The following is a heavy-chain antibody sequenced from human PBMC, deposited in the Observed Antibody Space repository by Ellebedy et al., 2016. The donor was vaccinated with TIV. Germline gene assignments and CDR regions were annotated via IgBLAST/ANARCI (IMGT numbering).Heavy chain of an antibody. CDR2: ISSSSSTI. D-gene: IGHD3-22*01. CDR1: GFTFSSYT. Sequence: GGSLRLXXAASGFTFSSYTMNWVRQAPGKGLEWVSYISSSSSTIYYADSVKGRFTISRDNAKNSLYLQMNSLRDEDTAVYYCARDLKYYYDSSGLVDYWGQGTLVTVSS. J-gene: IGHJ4*02. CDR3: ARDLKYYYDSSGLVDY. V-gene: IGHV3-48*02.